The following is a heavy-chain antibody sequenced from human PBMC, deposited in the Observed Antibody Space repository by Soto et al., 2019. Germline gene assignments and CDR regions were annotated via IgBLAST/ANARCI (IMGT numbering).Heavy chain of an antibody. D-gene: IGHD6-19*01. CDR2: INPSGGST. CDR3: AREEGSGWYRHTYYYYGMDV. Sequence: ASVKVSCKASGYTFTSYYMHWVQQAPGQGLEWMGIINPSGGSTSYAQKFQGRVTMTRDTSTSTVYMELSSLRSEDTAVYYCAREEGSGWYRHTYYYYGMDVWGQGTTVTVSS. V-gene: IGHV1-46*01. J-gene: IGHJ6*02. CDR1: GYTFTSYY.